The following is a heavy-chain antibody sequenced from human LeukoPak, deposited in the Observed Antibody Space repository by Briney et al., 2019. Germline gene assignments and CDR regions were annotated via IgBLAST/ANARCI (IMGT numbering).Heavy chain of an antibody. CDR1: GYTFTSYG. CDR3: AREGLGYCTGGSCSAFDS. Sequence: ASVKVSCKASGYTFTSYGISWVRQAPGQGLEWMGWISTYNGNTRHAQMVQGRVTMTTDTSTSTAYMELRSLRSDDTAVYCCAREGLGYCTGGSCSAFDSWGQGTLVTVSS. J-gene: IGHJ4*02. D-gene: IGHD2-15*01. CDR2: ISTYNGNT. V-gene: IGHV1-18*01.